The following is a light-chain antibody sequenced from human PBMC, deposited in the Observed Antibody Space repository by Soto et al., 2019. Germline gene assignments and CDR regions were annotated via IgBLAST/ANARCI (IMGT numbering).Light chain of an antibody. Sequence: EIVMTQSPATLSVSPGERATLSCRASQSVSSNLAWYQQKPGQAPRLLIYGASTRATGIPARFSGSGSGTEFTLTIDSLQPDDFATYYCQQYNSDSRTFGQGTKVDIK. CDR2: GAS. CDR3: QQYNSDSRT. J-gene: IGKJ1*01. CDR1: QSVSSN. V-gene: IGKV3-15*01.